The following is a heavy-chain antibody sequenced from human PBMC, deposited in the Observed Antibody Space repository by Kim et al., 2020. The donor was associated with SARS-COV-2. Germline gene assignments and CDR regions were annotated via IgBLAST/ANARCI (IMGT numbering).Heavy chain of an antibody. CDR2: I. J-gene: IGHJ4*02. D-gene: IGHD4-4*01. V-gene: IGHV3-48*03. Sequence: IYNADSGGGRITHSRENDQNALFLQMNSLRAEDTAVYYCARGPNYSPFDYWGQGTLVTVSS. CDR3: ARGPNYSPFDY.